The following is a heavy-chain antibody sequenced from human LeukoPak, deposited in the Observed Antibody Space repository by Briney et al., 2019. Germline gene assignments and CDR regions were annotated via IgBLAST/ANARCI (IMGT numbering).Heavy chain of an antibody. CDR1: GFTFSSYE. V-gene: IGHV3-48*03. CDR2: ISGRGSTI. Sequence: GGSLRLSCAASGFTFSSYEMNWVRQAPGKGLEWVSYISGRGSTIYNADSVKGRFTISRDNAKNSLYLQMNSLRAEDTAVYYCASLDRGYYYSFDYWGQGILVTVSS. J-gene: IGHJ4*02. D-gene: IGHD2/OR15-2a*01. CDR3: ASLDRGYYYSFDY.